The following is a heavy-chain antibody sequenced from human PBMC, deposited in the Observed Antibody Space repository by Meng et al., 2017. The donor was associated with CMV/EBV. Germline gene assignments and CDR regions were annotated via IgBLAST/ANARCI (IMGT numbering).Heavy chain of an antibody. CDR3: ARDPGDFWSGYNAIYYYYGMDV. Sequence: ASAKVSCKASGYTFTSYGISWVRQAPGQGLEWVGWISAYNGNTNYAQKLQGRVTMTTDTSTSTAYMELRSLRSDDTAVYYCARDPGDFWSGYNAIYYYYGMDVWGQGTTVTVSS. CDR2: ISAYNGNT. J-gene: IGHJ6*02. D-gene: IGHD3-3*01. V-gene: IGHV1-18*01. CDR1: GYTFTSYG.